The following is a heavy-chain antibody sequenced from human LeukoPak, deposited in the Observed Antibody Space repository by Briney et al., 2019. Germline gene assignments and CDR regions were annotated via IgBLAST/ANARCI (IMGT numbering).Heavy chain of an antibody. V-gene: IGHV4-39*01. CDR3: ARHSRSGYIGYENAFDI. Sequence: SETLSLTCTVSGGSISSSSYYWGWIRQPPGKGLEWIGSIYYSGSTYYSPSLKTRITMSVDTSKNQFSLKLNSVTAADTGIYYCARHSRSGYIGYENAFDIWGQGTMVTVSS. D-gene: IGHD5-12*01. CDR1: GGSISSSSYY. CDR2: IYYSGST. J-gene: IGHJ3*02.